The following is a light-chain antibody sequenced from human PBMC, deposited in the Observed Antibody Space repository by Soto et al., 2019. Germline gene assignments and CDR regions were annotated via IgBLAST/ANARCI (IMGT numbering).Light chain of an antibody. CDR2: NNN. CDR1: SPNIGRNT. V-gene: IGLV1-44*01. Sequence: QSVLTQPPSASGTPGQRVTISCFGSSPNIGRNTVNWYRRLPGTAPKLLTYNNNQRPSGVPDRFSGSKSGTSASLAISGLQSEDEADYYCAAWDDSLNGLVFGTGTKLTVL. CDR3: AAWDDSLNGLV. J-gene: IGLJ1*01.